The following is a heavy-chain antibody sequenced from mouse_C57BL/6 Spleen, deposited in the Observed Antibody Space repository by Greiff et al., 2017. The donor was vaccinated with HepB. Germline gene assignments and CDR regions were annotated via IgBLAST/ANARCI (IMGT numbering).Heavy chain of an antibody. J-gene: IGHJ1*03. CDR3: ASLSGWCFDV. D-gene: IGHD3-1*01. CDR1: GYSITSGYD. V-gene: IGHV3-6*01. Sequence: VQLKESGPGLVKPSQSLSLTCSVTGYSITSGYDWNWIRQVPGNKREWMGHRSYDGSNNYNPPRKNRISITRDTSKNQFFLKLNSVTTEDTATYYCASLSGWCFDVSGTGTTVTVSS. CDR2: RSYDGSN.